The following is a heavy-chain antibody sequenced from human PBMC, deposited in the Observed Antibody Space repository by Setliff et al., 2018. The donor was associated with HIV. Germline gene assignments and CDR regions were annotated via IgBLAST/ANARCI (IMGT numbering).Heavy chain of an antibody. CDR2: IYTSGST. V-gene: IGHV4-4*09. Sequence: KPSETLSLTCTVPGGSISSYYWSWIRQPPGKGLGWIGYIYTSGSTNYNPSLKSRVTISLDTSKNQFSLKLTSVTAADTAVYYCARLSGDYYYFDYWGQGTLVTVSS. CDR1: GGSISSYY. J-gene: IGHJ4*02. D-gene: IGHD2-21*02. CDR3: ARLSGDYYYFDY.